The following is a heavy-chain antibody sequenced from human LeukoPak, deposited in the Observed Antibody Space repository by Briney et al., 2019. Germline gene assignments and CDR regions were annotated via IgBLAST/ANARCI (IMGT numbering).Heavy chain of an antibody. Sequence: GGSLRLSCAASGFIFSSSSMHWVRQAPGKGLEWVAVISYDGSHKYNADSVKGRFTISRDNSRNTLFLQMNSLRAEDTAVYYCVSHRDYYDSSGNNALFDHWGQGTLVTVSS. CDR3: VSHRDYYDSSGNNALFDH. D-gene: IGHD3-22*01. V-gene: IGHV3-30*04. J-gene: IGHJ4*02. CDR2: ISYDGSHK. CDR1: GFIFSSSS.